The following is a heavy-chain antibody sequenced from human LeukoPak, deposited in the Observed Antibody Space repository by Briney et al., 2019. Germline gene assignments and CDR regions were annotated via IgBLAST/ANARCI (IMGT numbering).Heavy chain of an antibody. Sequence: GGSLRLSCAASGFTFSSYSMNWVRQAPGKGLEWASAISSSSSYIYYADSVKGRFTISRDNAKNSLYLQMNSLRAEDTAVYYCAREKAAAATPYYYYGMDVWGKGTTVTVSS. CDR2: ISSSSSYI. CDR1: GFTFSSYS. D-gene: IGHD6-13*01. J-gene: IGHJ6*04. CDR3: AREKAAAATPYYYYGMDV. V-gene: IGHV3-21*01.